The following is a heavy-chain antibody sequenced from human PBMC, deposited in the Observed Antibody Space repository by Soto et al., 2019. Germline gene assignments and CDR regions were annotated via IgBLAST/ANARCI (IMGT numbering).Heavy chain of an antibody. D-gene: IGHD6-25*01. V-gene: IGHV4-30-4*01. CDR1: GGSISSGDYY. CDR3: ARDRRLLYYFDY. J-gene: IGHJ4*02. CDR2: IYYSGST. Sequence: PSETLSLTCTVSGGSISSGDYYWSWIRQPPGKGLEWIGYIYYSGSTYYNPSLKSRVTISVDTSKNQFSLKLSSVTAADTAVYYCARDRRLLYYFDYWGQGTLVTVSS.